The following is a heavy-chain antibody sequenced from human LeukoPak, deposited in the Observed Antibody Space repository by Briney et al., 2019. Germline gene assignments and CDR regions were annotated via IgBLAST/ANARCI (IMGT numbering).Heavy chain of an antibody. CDR1: GGSFSGYC. J-gene: IGHJ4*02. Sequence: PSETLSLTCAVYGGSFSGYCWSWIRQPPGKGLEWIGEINHSGSTNYNPSLKSRVTISVDTSKNQFSLKLSSVTAADTAVYYCARGCRGSTSCYAFDYWGQGTLVTVSS. V-gene: IGHV4-34*01. CDR3: ARGCRGSTSCYAFDY. CDR2: INHSGST. D-gene: IGHD2-2*01.